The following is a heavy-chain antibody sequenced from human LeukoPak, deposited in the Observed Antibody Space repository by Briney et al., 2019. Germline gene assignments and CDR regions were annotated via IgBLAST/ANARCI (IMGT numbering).Heavy chain of an antibody. D-gene: IGHD3-10*01. J-gene: IGHJ6*03. CDR2: IKEDGAEQ. V-gene: IGHV3-7*01. Sequence: GGSLRLSCAVSGFIFSRHSMSWIRQAPGKGLEWVAKIKEDGAEQYYVDSVKGRFTISRDNAKNTVYLQMTTLRAEDTALYYCVRESGDYGSADMPGYYYYMDVWAKGTTVIVSS. CDR1: GFIFSRHS. CDR3: VRESGDYGSADMPGYYYYMDV.